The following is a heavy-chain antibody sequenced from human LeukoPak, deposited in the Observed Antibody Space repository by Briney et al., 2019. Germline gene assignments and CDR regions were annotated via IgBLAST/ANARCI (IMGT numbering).Heavy chain of an antibody. CDR2: ISGSGGST. CDR3: ARARWCSSTSCYFAAFDI. V-gene: IGHV3-23*01. D-gene: IGHD2-2*01. CDR1: GFTFSSYA. Sequence: GGSLRLSCAASGFTFSSYAMSWVRQAPGKGLEWVSAISGSGGSTYYADSVKGRFTISRDNAKNSLYLQMNSLRAEDTAVYYCARARWCSSTSCYFAAFDIWGQGTMVTVSS. J-gene: IGHJ3*02.